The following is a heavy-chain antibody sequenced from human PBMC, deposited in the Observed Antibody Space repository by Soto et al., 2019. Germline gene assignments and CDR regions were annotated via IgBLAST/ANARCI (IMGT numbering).Heavy chain of an antibody. V-gene: IGHV3-9*01. CDR1: GFTFDDHA. CDR3: ARVWGSYRFFDS. J-gene: IGHJ4*02. CDR2: ISWDSGSI. D-gene: IGHD3-16*02. Sequence: EVQLVESGGGLVQPGRSQRLTCAASGFTFDDHAMHWVRQAPGKGLEWVSGISWDSGSIGYADSVKGRFTISRDNAKNSLYLQMNNLRPDYTALYYCARVWGSYRFFDSWGQGTLVTVSS.